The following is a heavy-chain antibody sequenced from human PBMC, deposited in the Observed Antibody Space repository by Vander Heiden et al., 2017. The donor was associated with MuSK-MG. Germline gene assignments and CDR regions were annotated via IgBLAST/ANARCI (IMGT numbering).Heavy chain of an antibody. CDR3: ASTLGYCSSTSCYPFDY. Sequence: QLQLQESGPGLVKPSETLSLTCTVSGGSISSSSYYWGWIRQPPGKGLEWIGSIYYSGSTYYNPSLKRRVTISVDTSKNQFSLKLSSVTAADTAVYYCASTLGYCSSTSCYPFDYWGQGTLVTVSS. V-gene: IGHV4-39*01. J-gene: IGHJ4*02. CDR2: IYYSGST. CDR1: GGSISSSSYY. D-gene: IGHD2-2*01.